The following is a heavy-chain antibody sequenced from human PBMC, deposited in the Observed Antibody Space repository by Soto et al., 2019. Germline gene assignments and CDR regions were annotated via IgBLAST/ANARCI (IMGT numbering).Heavy chain of an antibody. V-gene: IGHV1-8*01. Sequence: QVQLVQSGAEVKKPGASVKVSCKASGYTFISYDINWVRQATGQGLEWMGSLNPNSGTTVYAQKFQGRVTVTRNTSTTTAYMELSSLRSDDTAVYYCARGMRFRTRTSPALWSVSYYYKMDVWGEGTTVTVSS. CDR2: LNPNSGTT. D-gene: IGHD2-2*01. CDR1: GYTFISYD. CDR3: ARGMRFRTRTSPALWSVSYYYKMDV. J-gene: IGHJ6*03.